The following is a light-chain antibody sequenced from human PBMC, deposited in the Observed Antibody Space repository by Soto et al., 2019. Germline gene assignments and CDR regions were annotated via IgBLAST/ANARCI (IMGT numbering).Light chain of an antibody. CDR1: QSVINNY. Sequence: EILLTQSPGALSLSPGERATLSCRASQSVINNYLAWYQQKPGQAPRLLIYGASNRATGIPDRFRGSGFGTDFSLTISRLQSEDFAVYYCQQYGSSPYTVGQGTKVDIK. V-gene: IGKV3-20*01. J-gene: IGKJ2*01. CDR2: GAS. CDR3: QQYGSSPYT.